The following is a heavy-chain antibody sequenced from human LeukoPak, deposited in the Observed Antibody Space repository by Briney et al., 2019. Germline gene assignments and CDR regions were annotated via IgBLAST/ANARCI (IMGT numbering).Heavy chain of an antibody. CDR1: GGSISSGSYY. D-gene: IGHD6-6*01. V-gene: IGHV4-61*02. CDR3: ATESEGSSSGFDY. Sequence: PSETLSLTCTVSGGSISSGSYYWSWIRQPAGKGLEWIGRIYSSGSTNYNPSLKSRVTISADTSKNQFSLKLSSVTAADTAVYYCATESEGSSSGFDYWGQGTLVTVSS. CDR2: IYSSGST. J-gene: IGHJ4*02.